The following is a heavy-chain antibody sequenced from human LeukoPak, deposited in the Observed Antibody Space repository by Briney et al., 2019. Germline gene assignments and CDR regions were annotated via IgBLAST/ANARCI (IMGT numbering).Heavy chain of an antibody. CDR1: GGTFSSYA. Sequence: AVNVSCKPSGGTFSSYAISWVRQAPGRGLEWMGGIIPIFGTANYAQKFQGRGTITTGESTSTPYLEPSSPKSEHTDVYYCARGRYNWNYVQFAPWRQGTLVTVPS. J-gene: IGHJ5*02. CDR2: IIPIFGTA. D-gene: IGHD1-7*01. V-gene: IGHV1-69*05. CDR3: ARGRYNWNYVQFAP.